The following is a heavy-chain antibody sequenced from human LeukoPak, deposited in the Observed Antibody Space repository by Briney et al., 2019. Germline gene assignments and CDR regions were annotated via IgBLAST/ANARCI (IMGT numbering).Heavy chain of an antibody. CDR1: GFTFSDFN. J-gene: IGHJ4*02. Sequence: PGGSLRLSCAASGFTFSDFNMNWVRQPPGKGLEWVASITSTTNIYYADSVKGRFTISRDNAKNSMHLQMNSLRADDTAVYFCSRILGISVAGTYDYWGQGTLVTVSS. CDR2: ITSTTNI. D-gene: IGHD6-19*01. CDR3: SRILGISVAGTYDY. V-gene: IGHV3-69-1*02.